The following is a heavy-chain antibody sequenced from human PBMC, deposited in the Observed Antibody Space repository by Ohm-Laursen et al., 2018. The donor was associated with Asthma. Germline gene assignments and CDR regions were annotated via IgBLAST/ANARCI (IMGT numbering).Heavy chain of an antibody. CDR2: TWYDGSNK. CDR3: ARDGSRSGHYPRPHDY. J-gene: IGHJ4*02. V-gene: IGHV3-33*01. CDR1: GFIFTNYG. D-gene: IGHD3-22*01. Sequence: SSLRLSCTAPGFIFTNYGMHWVRQAPGKGLEWVAVTWYDGSNKYYGDSVKGRFTISRDNSKNTVDLQMNSLRAEDTAVYYCARDGSRSGHYPRPHDYWGQGTLVTVSS.